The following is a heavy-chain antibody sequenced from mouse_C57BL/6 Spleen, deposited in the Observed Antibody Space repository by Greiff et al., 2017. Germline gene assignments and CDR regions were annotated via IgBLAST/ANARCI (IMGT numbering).Heavy chain of an antibody. Sequence: QVHVKQPGTELVKPGASVKLSCKASGYTFTSYWMHWVKQRPGQGLEWIGNINPSNGGTNYNEKFKSKATLTVDKSSSTAYMQLSSLTSEDSAVYYCAREGTIGGFAYWGQGTLVTVSA. V-gene: IGHV1-53*01. CDR1: GYTFTSYW. CDR3: AREGTIGGFAY. D-gene: IGHD1-1*02. J-gene: IGHJ3*01. CDR2: INPSNGGT.